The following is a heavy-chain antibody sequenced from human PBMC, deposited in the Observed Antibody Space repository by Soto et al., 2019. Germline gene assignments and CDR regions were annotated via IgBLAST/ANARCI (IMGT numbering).Heavy chain of an antibody. D-gene: IGHD4-17*01. CDR2: FIPIFGTA. CDR1: GGTFSSYA. CDR3: ARVGGTKVVNQGPFDY. Sequence: QVQLVQSGAEVKKPGSSVKVSCKASGGTFSSYAISWVRQAPGQGLEWMGGFIPIFGTANYAQKFQGRVTITADQPPSRAYVELSSLRSEDTAVYYCARVGGTKVVNQGPFDYWGQGTLVTVSS. J-gene: IGHJ4*02. V-gene: IGHV1-69*01.